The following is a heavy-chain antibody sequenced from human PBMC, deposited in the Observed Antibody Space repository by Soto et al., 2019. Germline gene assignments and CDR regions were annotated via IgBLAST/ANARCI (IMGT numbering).Heavy chain of an antibody. Sequence: QLQLQESGPGLVKPSETLSLTCTVSGGSISSSSYYWGWIRQPPGKGLEWIGSIYYSGSTYYNPSLKSRVAISVDTSKNQFSLKLRSVTAADTAVYYCARLGDPIDPWGQGTLGTVSS. J-gene: IGHJ5*02. CDR3: ARLGDPIDP. D-gene: IGHD3-16*01. V-gene: IGHV4-39*01. CDR1: GGSISSSSYY. CDR2: IYYSGST.